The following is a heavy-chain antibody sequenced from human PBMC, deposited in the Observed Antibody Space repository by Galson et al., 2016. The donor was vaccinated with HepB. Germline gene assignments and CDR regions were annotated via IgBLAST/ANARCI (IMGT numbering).Heavy chain of an antibody. Sequence: SLRLSCAASGFTFSSYSMNWVRLAPGKGLEWVSYISSTGSTMFYTDSVKGRFTISRDNAKNSLYLQMNSLRDEDTAVYYCARRSSSGWYSLANWYFDLWGRGTLVTVSS. CDR2: ISSTGSTM. V-gene: IGHV3-48*02. CDR1: GFTFSSYS. J-gene: IGHJ2*01. D-gene: IGHD6-19*01. CDR3: ARRSSSGWYSLANWYFDL.